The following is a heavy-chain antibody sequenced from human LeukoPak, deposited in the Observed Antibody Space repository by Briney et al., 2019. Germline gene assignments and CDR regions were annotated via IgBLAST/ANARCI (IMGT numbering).Heavy chain of an antibody. CDR3: ARNQGSDLDY. D-gene: IGHD1-14*01. V-gene: IGHV3-23*01. J-gene: IGHJ4*02. CDR2: ISSSGDSA. Sequence: GGSLRLSCAASGFTFSTYAMSWVRQAPGKGLEWVSVISSSGDSAYYADSVKGRFTISRDNAKNTLYLQMNSLRAEDTAVYYCARNQGSDLDYWGQGTLVTVSS. CDR1: GFTFSTYA.